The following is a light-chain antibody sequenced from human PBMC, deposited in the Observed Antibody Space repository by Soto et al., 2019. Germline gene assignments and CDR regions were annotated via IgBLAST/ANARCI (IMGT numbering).Light chain of an antibody. V-gene: IGLV2-14*01. Sequence: QSLLAQPAPVSGSPGQSITISCTGNNRDIGGYKYVSWYQQHPGKAPKLMIYDVSNRPSGVSNRFSGSKSGNTATLTISGLQGEDEAEYYCSSYTGGSTYVFGTGTKVTVL. CDR2: DVS. J-gene: IGLJ1*01. CDR3: SSYTGGSTYV. CDR1: NRDIGGYKY.